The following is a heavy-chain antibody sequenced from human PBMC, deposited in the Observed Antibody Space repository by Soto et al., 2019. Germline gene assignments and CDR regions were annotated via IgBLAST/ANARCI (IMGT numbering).Heavy chain of an antibody. CDR1: GGTFSSYT. Sequence: QVQLVQSGAEVKKPGSSVKVSCKASGGTFSSYTISWVRQAPGQGLEWMGRIIPILGIANYAQKFQGRGTITADKSTSTANMELSSLRSEDTAVYYCARESCSGGSCYPGLYDYWGQGTLVTVSS. D-gene: IGHD2-15*01. V-gene: IGHV1-69*08. CDR3: ARESCSGGSCYPGLYDY. J-gene: IGHJ4*02. CDR2: IIPILGIA.